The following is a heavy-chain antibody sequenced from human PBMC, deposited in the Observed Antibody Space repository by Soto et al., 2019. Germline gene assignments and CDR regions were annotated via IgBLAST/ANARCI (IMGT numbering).Heavy chain of an antibody. CDR2: INHSGST. CDR3: AREVPSRYFDL. CDR1: GASFSDSY. V-gene: IGHV4-34*01. Sequence: QVRLQQWGAGLLKPSETLSLTCAVYGASFSDSYWNWIRQPPGKGLEWIGEINHSGSTIYNTSLESRVTISLDTSRKQFTLKMRSATAADTAVYYCAREVPSRYFDLWARGTPVTVSS. D-gene: IGHD1-1*01. J-gene: IGHJ2*01.